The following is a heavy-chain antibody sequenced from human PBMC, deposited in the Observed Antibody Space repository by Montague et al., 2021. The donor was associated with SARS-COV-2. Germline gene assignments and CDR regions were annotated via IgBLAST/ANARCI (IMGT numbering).Heavy chain of an antibody. CDR2: IYFTGXT. J-gene: IGHJ3*02. Sequence: SETLPLTCFVSGDSISRSHYFWAWIRQPPGMGLEWIGSIYFTGXTXYXXSLKSRVTISIDTSKNHFSLRLSSVTAADSAVFYCARWGLNNAFDIWGLGTMITISS. D-gene: IGHD1/OR15-1a*01. CDR3: ARWGLNNAFDI. CDR1: GDSISRSHYF. V-gene: IGHV4-39*02.